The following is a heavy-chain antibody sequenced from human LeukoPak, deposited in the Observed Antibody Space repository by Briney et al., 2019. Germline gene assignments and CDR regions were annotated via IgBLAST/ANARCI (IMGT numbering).Heavy chain of an antibody. D-gene: IGHD3-22*01. CDR3: ARAPNTYYYDSSGYYYDY. CDR2: INAGNGNT. Sequence: ASVKVSCKASGYTFTSYAMHWVRQAPGQRLEWMGWINAGNGNTKYSQKFQGRVTITRDTSASTAYVELSSLRSEDTAVYYCARAPNTYYYDSSGYYYDYWGQGTLVTVSS. CDR1: GYTFTSYA. V-gene: IGHV1-3*01. J-gene: IGHJ4*02.